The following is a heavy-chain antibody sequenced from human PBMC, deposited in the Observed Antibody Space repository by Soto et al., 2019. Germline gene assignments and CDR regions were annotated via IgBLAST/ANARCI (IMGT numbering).Heavy chain of an antibody. CDR1: GFTFSSYG. J-gene: IGHJ6*02. V-gene: IGHV3-30*18. CDR2: ISYDGSNK. CDR3: AKDGKYSGSYYRGDYYYGMDV. Sequence: QVQLVESGGGVVQPGRSLRLSCAASGFTFSSYGMHWVRQAPGKGLEWVAVISYDGSNKYYADSVKGRFTISRDNSKNTLYLQMNSLRAEDTAVYYCAKDGKYSGSYYRGDYYYGMDVWGQGTTVTVSS. D-gene: IGHD1-26*01.